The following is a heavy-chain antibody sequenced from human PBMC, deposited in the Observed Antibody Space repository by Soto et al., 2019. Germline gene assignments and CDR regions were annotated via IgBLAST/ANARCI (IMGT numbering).Heavy chain of an antibody. D-gene: IGHD3-10*02. CDR2: INTDGSVA. V-gene: IGHV3-74*03. CDR3: VRDMLLRGLDS. Sequence: GGSLRLSCAASGLTFRSYWMHWVRQAPGKGLVWVSRINTDGSVAMYVDSVKGRFTISRDNAKNTLYLHMNSLRAEDTAVYYCVRDMLLRGLDSWGQGTLVTVSS. J-gene: IGHJ4*02. CDR1: GLTFRSYW.